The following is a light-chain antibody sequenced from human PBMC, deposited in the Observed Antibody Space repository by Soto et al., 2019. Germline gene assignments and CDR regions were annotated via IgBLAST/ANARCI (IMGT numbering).Light chain of an antibody. V-gene: IGKV3-15*01. CDR3: QQYNNWPPLT. CDR1: QNVGSN. J-gene: IGKJ4*01. Sequence: EMVMTQSPATLSVSPGERATLSCRASQNVGSNLAWYQQKPGQAPRLLIYGASTRATGIPARFSGSGSETEFTLTISSLQSEDFAVYYCQQYNNWPPLTFGGGTKVEIK. CDR2: GAS.